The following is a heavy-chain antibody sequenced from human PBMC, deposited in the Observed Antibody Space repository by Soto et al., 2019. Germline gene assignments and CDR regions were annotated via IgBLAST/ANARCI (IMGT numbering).Heavy chain of an antibody. CDR2: IYYSGST. CDR1: DDSISSGDYY. D-gene: IGHD3-3*01. V-gene: IGHV4-30-4*01. J-gene: IGHJ4*02. Sequence: SETLSLTCTVSDDSISSGDYYWNWIRQAPGKGLQWIGNIYYSGSTDYSPSLRSRVFISMDTSKNQFSLRLSSVTAADTAVYYCARDGFFGRSGYFDYWRKGILVTVS. CDR3: ARDGFFGRSGYFDY.